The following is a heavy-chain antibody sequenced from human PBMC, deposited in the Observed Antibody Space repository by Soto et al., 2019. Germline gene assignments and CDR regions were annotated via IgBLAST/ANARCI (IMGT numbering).Heavy chain of an antibody. V-gene: IGHV3-30-3*01. Sequence: QVQLVESGGGVVQPGRSLRLSCAASGFTFSSYAMHWVRQAPGKGLEWVAVISYDGSNKYYADSVKGRFTISRDNSKNPLYLQMNSLRAEDTAVYYCARDGHYYDSSGYYYWGQGTLVTVSS. CDR1: GFTFSSYA. D-gene: IGHD3-22*01. CDR2: ISYDGSNK. J-gene: IGHJ4*02. CDR3: ARDGHYYDSSGYYY.